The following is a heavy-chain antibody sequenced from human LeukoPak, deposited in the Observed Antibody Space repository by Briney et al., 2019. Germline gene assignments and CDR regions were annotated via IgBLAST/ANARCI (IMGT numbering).Heavy chain of an antibody. CDR3: ARDRSRAAAGTWFDY. D-gene: IGHD6-13*01. J-gene: IGHJ4*02. Sequence: PGGSLRLSRAASGFTFSSYEMNWVRQAPGKGLEWVSYISSSGSTIYYADSVKGRFTISRDNAKNSLYLQMNSLRAEDTAVYYCARDRSRAAAGTWFDYWGQGTLVTVSS. V-gene: IGHV3-48*03. CDR1: GFTFSSYE. CDR2: ISSSGSTI.